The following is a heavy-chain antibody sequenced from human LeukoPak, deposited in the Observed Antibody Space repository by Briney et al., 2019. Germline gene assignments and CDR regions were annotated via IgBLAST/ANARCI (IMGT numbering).Heavy chain of an antibody. D-gene: IGHD2-2*01. J-gene: IGHJ4*02. CDR3: ARVLSSTRNNYFDY. V-gene: IGHV1-46*01. CDR2: INPSGSST. Sequence: ASVKVSCKASGYSFTSHYMHWARQAPGQGLEWLGLINPSGSSTLYAQKFQGRVTMTRDTSTTTDYMELSSLRSEDTAVYYCARVLSSTRNNYFDYWGQGTLVTVSS. CDR1: GYSFTSHY.